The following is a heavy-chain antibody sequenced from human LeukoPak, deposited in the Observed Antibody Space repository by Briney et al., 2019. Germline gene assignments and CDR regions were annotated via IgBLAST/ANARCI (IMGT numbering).Heavy chain of an antibody. J-gene: IGHJ4*02. V-gene: IGHV3-23*01. CDR2: ISGSGGNT. Sequence: GGSLRLSCAASGFTFSSYAMSWVRQAPGTGLKWVSSISGSGGNTYYADSVKGRFTISRDNSKNAQYLQMNSLRADDTAVYYCAKVGGSTCSSTSCFLGRMGFDYWGQGTLVTVSS. D-gene: IGHD2-2*01. CDR3: AKVGGSTCSSTSCFLGRMGFDY. CDR1: GFTFSSYA.